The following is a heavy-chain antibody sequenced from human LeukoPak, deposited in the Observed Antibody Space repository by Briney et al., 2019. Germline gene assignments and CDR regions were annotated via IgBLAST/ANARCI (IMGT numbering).Heavy chain of an antibody. J-gene: IGHJ6*02. CDR3: ARAGYCSGGSCYLRYYYYYGMDV. CDR2: IYYSGST. D-gene: IGHD2-15*01. V-gene: IGHV4-59*01. Sequence: SETLSLTCTVSGGSISSYYWSWIRQPPGKGLEWIGYIYYSGSTDYNPSLKSRVTISVDTSKNQFSLKLSSVTAADTAVYYCARAGYCSGGSCYLRYYYYYGMDVWGQGTTVTVSS. CDR1: GGSISSYY.